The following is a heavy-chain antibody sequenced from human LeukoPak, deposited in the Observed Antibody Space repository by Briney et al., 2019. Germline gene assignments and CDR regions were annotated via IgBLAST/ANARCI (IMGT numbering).Heavy chain of an antibody. Sequence: PGGSLRLSCAASGFIFKSYGMHWVRQAPGKGLERVAVISYDGSNKYYADSVKGRFTISRDNSKNTLYLQMNSLRAEDTAVYYCARDIKFLIGRYYYGMDVWGQGTTVTVSS. CDR2: ISYDGSNK. CDR1: GFIFKSYG. D-gene: IGHD2-21*01. V-gene: IGHV3-30*19. J-gene: IGHJ6*02. CDR3: ARDIKFLIGRYYYGMDV.